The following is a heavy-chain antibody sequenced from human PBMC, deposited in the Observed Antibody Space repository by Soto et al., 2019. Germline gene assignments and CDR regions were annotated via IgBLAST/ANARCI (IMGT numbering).Heavy chain of an antibody. D-gene: IGHD6-19*01. CDR2: INHSGST. CDR3: ARGRPLLEVAGTDYYYYGMDV. CDR1: RLSFTGYY. V-gene: IGHV4-34*01. Sequence: SDTLSLTCAFYRLSFTGYYWSWLRQSPVTGLEWIGEINHSGSTNYNPSLKSRVTISVDTSKNQFSLKLSSVTAADTAVYYCARGRPLLEVAGTDYYYYGMDVWGQGTTVS. J-gene: IGHJ6*02.